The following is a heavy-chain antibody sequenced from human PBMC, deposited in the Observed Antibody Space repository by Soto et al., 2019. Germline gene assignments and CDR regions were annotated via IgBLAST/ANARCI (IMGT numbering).Heavy chain of an antibody. V-gene: IGHV3-48*01. J-gene: IGHJ3*01. D-gene: IGHD3-22*01. CDR3: ARDQLYYNDISGRPLNAFDV. CDR2: IGIGSSTK. Sequence: TGGSLRLSCAASGVTFRDYGGNWVRQAPGKGLEWVSYIGIGSSTKYYADSVKGRFTISRDNAKNSLYLQMNSLGAEDTAVYYCARDQLYYNDISGRPLNAFDVWGQGTMVTVSS. CDR1: GVTFRDYG.